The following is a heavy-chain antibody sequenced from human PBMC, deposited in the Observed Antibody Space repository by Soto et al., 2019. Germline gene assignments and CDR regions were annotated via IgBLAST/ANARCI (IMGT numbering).Heavy chain of an antibody. Sequence: GGSLRLSCAASGFTFSLYYMHWVRQAPGKGLEWVGAIWDNGRRNDYADSVKDRLFISRDNSKNTLYLQLDSLRPEDTAVYYCATLQGSFNFHYWGQGTLVTVSS. J-gene: IGHJ4*02. D-gene: IGHD3-10*01. CDR2: IWDNGRRN. V-gene: IGHV3-33*01. CDR1: GFTFSLYY. CDR3: ATLQGSFNFHY.